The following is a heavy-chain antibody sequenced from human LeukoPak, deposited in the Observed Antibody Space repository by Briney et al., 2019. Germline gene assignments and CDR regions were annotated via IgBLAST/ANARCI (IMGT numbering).Heavy chain of an antibody. V-gene: IGHV1-2*02. D-gene: IGHD3-3*01. CDR2: INPHSSDT. CDR3: TSGFEVGGTGDNFFNYFDY. CDR1: GYTFIRYY. J-gene: IGHJ4*02. Sequence: GASVKVSCKAFGYTFIRYYIHWVRQAPGRGPEWMGWINPHSSDTHYAQKFQGRVTMTRDTSINTAYMELGSLTSDDTAVYYCTSGFEVGGTGDNFFNYFDYWGQGTLVTVSS.